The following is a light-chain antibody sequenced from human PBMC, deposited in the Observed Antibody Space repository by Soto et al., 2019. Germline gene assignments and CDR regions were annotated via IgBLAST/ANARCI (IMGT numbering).Light chain of an antibody. Sequence: CPATLSLTPGERATLSCRASQSVSSYLAWYQQKPGQAPRLLIYDASNRATGIPARFSGSGSGTDFTLTISSLEPEDFAVYYCQQRSNWLFSFGGGTKVDIK. CDR2: DAS. V-gene: IGKV3-11*01. J-gene: IGKJ4*01. CDR1: QSVSSY. CDR3: QQRSNWLFS.